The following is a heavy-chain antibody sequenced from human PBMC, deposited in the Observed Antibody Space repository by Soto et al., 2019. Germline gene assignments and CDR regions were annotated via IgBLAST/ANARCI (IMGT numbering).Heavy chain of an antibody. CDR2: IWYDGSNK. CDR1: GFTFSSYA. Sequence: GGSLRLSCAASGFTFSSYAMSLVRQAPGKGEEWVAVIWYDGSNKYYADSVKGRFTISRDNSKNTLYLQMNSLRAEDTAVYYCAREGGYGDSLGVYYYGMDVWGQGTTVTVSS. J-gene: IGHJ6*02. CDR3: AREGGYGDSLGVYYYGMDV. V-gene: IGHV3-33*08. D-gene: IGHD4-17*01.